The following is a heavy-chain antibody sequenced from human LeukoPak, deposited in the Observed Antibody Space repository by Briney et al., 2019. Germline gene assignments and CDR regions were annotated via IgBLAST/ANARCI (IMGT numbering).Heavy chain of an antibody. Sequence: SQTLSRTCTVSGGSISSGDYYWSWIRQPPGKGLERIGYIYYSGSTYHHPSLKRRVNLSVATSNNQFSLKLSSVTAADTAVYYCARDIAVAGTGNWFAPWGQGTLVTVSS. CDR3: ARDIAVAGTGNWFAP. CDR2: IYYSGST. CDR1: GGSISSGDYY. V-gene: IGHV4-30-4*08. D-gene: IGHD6-19*01. J-gene: IGHJ5*02.